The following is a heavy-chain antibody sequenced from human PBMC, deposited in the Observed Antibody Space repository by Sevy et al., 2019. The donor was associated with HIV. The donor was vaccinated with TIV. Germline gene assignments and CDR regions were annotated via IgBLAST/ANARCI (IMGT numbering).Heavy chain of an antibody. CDR1: GGTFSSYA. J-gene: IGHJ5*02. D-gene: IGHD6-13*01. CDR2: IIPIFGTA. V-gene: IGHV1-69*13. CDR3: AREISKGSSSRWFDP. Sequence: ASVKVSCKASGGTFSSYAISWVRQAPGQGLEWMGGIIPIFGTANYAQKFRGRVTITADESTSTAYMELSSLRSEDTAVYYCAREISKGSSSRWFDPWGQGTLVTVSS.